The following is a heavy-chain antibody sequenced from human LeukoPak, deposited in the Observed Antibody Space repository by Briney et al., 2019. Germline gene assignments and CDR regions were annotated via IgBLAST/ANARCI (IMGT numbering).Heavy chain of an antibody. V-gene: IGHV3-23*01. J-gene: IGHJ3*01. CDR3: AKDIQLSA. CDR2: IASSGRNT. D-gene: IGHD5-24*01. CDR1: GFNFNGAA. Sequence: PGGSLTPSCAASGFNFNGAAMTWVRQAPGKGLGWVSLIASSGRNTYYTDSVRGRFTISRDNSKNTLSLQMNSLRVEDTAMYYCAKDIQLSAWGLGTMVTVSS.